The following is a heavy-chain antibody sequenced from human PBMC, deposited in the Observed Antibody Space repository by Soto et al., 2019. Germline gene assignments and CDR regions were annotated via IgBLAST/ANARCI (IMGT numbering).Heavy chain of an antibody. CDR3: ARENNVLPGGDFDY. CDR1: GGSISSGGYS. V-gene: IGHV4-30-2*01. Sequence: QLQLQESGSGLVKPSQTLSLTCAVSGGSISSGGYSWSWIRQPPGKGLEWIGYIYHSGSTYYNPSLKQRVTISVDRSKNQCSLKMISVTAADTAVYDWARENNVLPGGDFDYWGQGTLVTVSS. J-gene: IGHJ4*02. CDR2: IYHSGST. D-gene: IGHD3-10*01.